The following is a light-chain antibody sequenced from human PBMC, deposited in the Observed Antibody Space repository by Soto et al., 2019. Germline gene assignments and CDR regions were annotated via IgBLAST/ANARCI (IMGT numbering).Light chain of an antibody. CDR3: QSQDGSLSVSV. CDR1: NSNIGAGYD. Sequence: QSVLAQPPSVSGAPGQRVTISCTGSNSNIGAGYDVHWYQQLPRIAPKLLIYGNNIRPSGVPDRFSGSKFATSAYLTISGLQAEDEAEYYCQSQDGSLSVSVFGGGTKVTVL. V-gene: IGLV1-40*01. J-gene: IGLJ3*02. CDR2: GNN.